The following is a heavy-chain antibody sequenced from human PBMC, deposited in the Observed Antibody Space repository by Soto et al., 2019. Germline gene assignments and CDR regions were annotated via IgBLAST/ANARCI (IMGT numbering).Heavy chain of an antibody. V-gene: IGHV3-30-3*01. Sequence: GGSLRLSCAASGFTFSSYAMHWVRQAPGKGLEWVAVISYDGSNKYYADSVKGRFTISRDNSKNTLYLQMNSLRAEDTAVYYCARDLSIDYGGNSASDYWGQGTLVTVSS. D-gene: IGHD4-17*01. CDR3: ARDLSIDYGGNSASDY. CDR1: GFTFSSYA. J-gene: IGHJ4*02. CDR2: ISYDGSNK.